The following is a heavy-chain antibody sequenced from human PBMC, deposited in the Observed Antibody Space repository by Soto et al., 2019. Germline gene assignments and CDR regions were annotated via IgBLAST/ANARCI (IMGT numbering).Heavy chain of an antibody. D-gene: IGHD2-8*01. Sequence: PGGFLRLSCAASGVTFISYAMSWVRQAPGKGLEWVSAISGSGGSTYYADSVKGRFTISRDNSKNTLYLQMNSLRAEDTAVYYCAKDKGVPNYYFDYWGQGTLVTVSS. V-gene: IGHV3-23*01. CDR2: ISGSGGST. CDR1: GVTFISYA. CDR3: AKDKGVPNYYFDY. J-gene: IGHJ4*02.